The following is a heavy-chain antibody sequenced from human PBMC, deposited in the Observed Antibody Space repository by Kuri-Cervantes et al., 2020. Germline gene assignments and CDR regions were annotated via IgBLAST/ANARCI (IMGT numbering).Heavy chain of an antibody. CDR1: GYTFTSYY. Sequence: ASVKVSCKASGYTFTSYYMHWVRQAPGQGLEWMGWINADKGHTKYSQNFQDRLTITRDTSATTAYMELSSLRSEDTAVYYCARDYEWASDFWGQGTLVTVSS. CDR2: INADKGHT. D-gene: IGHD1-26*01. V-gene: IGHV1-3*01. CDR3: ARDYEWASDF. J-gene: IGHJ4*02.